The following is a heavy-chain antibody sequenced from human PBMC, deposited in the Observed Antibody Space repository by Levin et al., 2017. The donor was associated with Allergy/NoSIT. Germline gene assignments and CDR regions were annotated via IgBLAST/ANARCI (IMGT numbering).Heavy chain of an antibody. CDR2: ISSSSSYI. J-gene: IGHJ6*02. CDR3: ARPQGVAGPYYYYYGMDV. Sequence: AGGSLRLSCAASGFTFSSYSMNWVRQAPGKGLEWVSSISSSSSYIYYADSVKGRFTISRDNAKNSLYLQMNSLRAEDTAVYYCARPQGVAGPYYYYYGMDVWGQGTTVTVSS. V-gene: IGHV3-21*01. D-gene: IGHD6-19*01. CDR1: GFTFSSYS.